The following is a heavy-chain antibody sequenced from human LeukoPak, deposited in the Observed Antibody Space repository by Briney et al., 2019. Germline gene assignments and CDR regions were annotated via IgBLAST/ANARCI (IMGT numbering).Heavy chain of an antibody. CDR1: GYTFTSYG. CDR2: ISAYNGNT. J-gene: IGHJ4*02. CDR3: ARGHCTNGVCYFDY. Sequence: ASVKVSCKASGYTFTSYGISWVRQAPGQGLEWMGWISAYNGNTNYAQKLQGRVTITTDTSTSTAYMELRSLRSDDTAVYYCARGHCTNGVCYFDYWGQGTLVTVSS. D-gene: IGHD2-8*01. V-gene: IGHV1-18*01.